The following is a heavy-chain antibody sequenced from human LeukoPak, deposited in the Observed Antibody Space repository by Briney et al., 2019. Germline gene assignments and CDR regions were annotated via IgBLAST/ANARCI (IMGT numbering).Heavy chain of an antibody. J-gene: IGHJ4*02. CDR2: IYYSGST. CDR1: GGSISSGDYY. V-gene: IGHV4-30-4*01. CDR3: ARGKGDYYDSSGLYYFDY. Sequence: SETLSLTCTVSGGSISSGDYYWNWIRQPPGKVLEWIGYIYYSGSTYYNPSLKSRVTISVDTSKNQFSLNLSSVTAADTAVYYCARGKGDYYDSSGLYYFDYWGQGTLVTVSS. D-gene: IGHD3-22*01.